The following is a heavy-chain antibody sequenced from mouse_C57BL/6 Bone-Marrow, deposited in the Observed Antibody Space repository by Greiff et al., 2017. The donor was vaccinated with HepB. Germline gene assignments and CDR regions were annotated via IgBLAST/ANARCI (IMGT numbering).Heavy chain of an antibody. J-gene: IGHJ4*01. D-gene: IGHD2-4*01. CDR3: ARIKSDYGGAMDY. Sequence: QVQLKVSGPGILQPSQTLSLTCSFSGFSLSTFGMGVGWIRQPSGKGLEWLAHIWWDDDKYYNPALKSRLTISKDTSKNQAFLTIAIVDTADTATYYCARIKSDYGGAMDYWGQGTSVTVSS. CDR1: GFSLSTFGMG. CDR2: IWWDDDK. V-gene: IGHV8-8*01.